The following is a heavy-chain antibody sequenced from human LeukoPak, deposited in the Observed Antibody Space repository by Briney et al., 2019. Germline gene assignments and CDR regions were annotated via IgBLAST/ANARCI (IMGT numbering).Heavy chain of an antibody. CDR2: INWNGGSI. CDR1: GFIFDDYG. CDR3: ARDYSTAGVNGFDI. D-gene: IGHD2-21*01. J-gene: IGHJ3*02. V-gene: IGHV3-20*04. Sequence: GGSLRLSCAASGFIFDDYGMSWVRQAPGKGLEWVSGINWNGGSIGYADSVQGRFTISRDNAKNSLYLQMNSLRAEDTALYYCARDYSTAGVNGFDIWGQGTMVTVSS.